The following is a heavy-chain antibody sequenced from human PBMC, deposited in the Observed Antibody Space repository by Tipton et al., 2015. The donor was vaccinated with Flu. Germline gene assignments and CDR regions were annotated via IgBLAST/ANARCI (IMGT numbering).Heavy chain of an antibody. CDR3: AGDQGFGDGLTYDYYALGV. J-gene: IGHJ6*02. D-gene: IGHD3-10*01. CDR2: TYYSGST. CDR1: GGSISSGGAY. V-gene: IGHV4-31*03. Sequence: LRLSCTVSGGSISSGGAYWSWIRQHPGKGLEWIGSTYYSGSTYYNPSLKSRVTISVDTSKNQFSLKLNSVTAADTAVYYCAGDQGFGDGLTYDYYALGVWGQGTTVTVSS.